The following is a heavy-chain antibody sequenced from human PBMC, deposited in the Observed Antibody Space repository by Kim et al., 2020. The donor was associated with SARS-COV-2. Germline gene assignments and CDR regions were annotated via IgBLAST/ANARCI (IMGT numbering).Heavy chain of an antibody. J-gene: IGHJ4*02. Sequence: YYADSVKGRFTISRDNAKNSLYLQMNSLRAEDTAVYYCARDAIRSYSFDYWGQGTLVTVSS. D-gene: IGHD1-26*01. V-gene: IGHV3-21*01. CDR3: ARDAIRSYSFDY.